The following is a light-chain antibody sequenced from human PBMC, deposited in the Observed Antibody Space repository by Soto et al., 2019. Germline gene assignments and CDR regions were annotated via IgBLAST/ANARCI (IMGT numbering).Light chain of an antibody. CDR2: GAS. CDR1: QGVSTY. V-gene: IGKV3-15*01. Sequence: PGERATLSCRASQGVSTYLAWYQQKPGQAPRLLIHGASTRATGIPARFSGSGSGTEFTLTIGSLQSEDFAVYYCQHYNGWPVTFGGGTKVEIK. J-gene: IGKJ4*01. CDR3: QHYNGWPVT.